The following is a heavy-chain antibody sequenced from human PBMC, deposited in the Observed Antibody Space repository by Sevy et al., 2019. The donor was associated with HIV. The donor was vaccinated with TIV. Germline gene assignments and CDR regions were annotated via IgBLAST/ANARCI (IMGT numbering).Heavy chain of an antibody. Sequence: ASVKVSCKASGYTFTSYGISWVRQAPGQGLEWMGWISAYNGNTNYAQKLQGRVTMTTDTSTSTAYMELRGLRSDDTAVYYCARDLFYGVIAGATRPWFDYWGQGTLVTVSS. CDR3: ARDLFYGVIAGATRPWFDY. CDR1: GYTFTSYG. V-gene: IGHV1-18*04. D-gene: IGHD6-13*01. CDR2: ISAYNGNT. J-gene: IGHJ4*02.